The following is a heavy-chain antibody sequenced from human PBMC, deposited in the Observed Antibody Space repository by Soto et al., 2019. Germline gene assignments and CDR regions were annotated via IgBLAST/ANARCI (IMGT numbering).Heavy chain of an antibody. CDR3: ARDPGGSSWFHYYYYGMDV. J-gene: IGHJ6*02. V-gene: IGHV1-18*01. CDR2: ISAYNGNT. CDR1: GYTFTSYG. Sequence: ASVKVSCKASGYTFTSYGISWVRQAPGQGLEWMGWISAYNGNTNYAQKLQGRVTMTTDTSTSAAYMELRSLRSDDTAVYYCARDPGGSSWFHYYYYGMDVWGQGTTVTVSS. D-gene: IGHD6-13*01.